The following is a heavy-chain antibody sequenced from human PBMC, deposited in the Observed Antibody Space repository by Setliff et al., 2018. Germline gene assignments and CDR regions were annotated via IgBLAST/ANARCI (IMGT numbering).Heavy chain of an antibody. V-gene: IGHV1-46*01. D-gene: IGHD3-22*01. CDR3: ARDVFPYHYEGAFDI. J-gene: IGHJ3*02. Sequence: ASVKVSCKASGYTFTSHYMHWVRQAPGLGLEWMGTINPSSGRTSYAQKFQGRVTMTRDTSTSTVYIDMSSLRSEDTAVYYCARDVFPYHYEGAFDIWGQGTMVTVSS. CDR2: INPSSGRT. CDR1: GYTFTSHY.